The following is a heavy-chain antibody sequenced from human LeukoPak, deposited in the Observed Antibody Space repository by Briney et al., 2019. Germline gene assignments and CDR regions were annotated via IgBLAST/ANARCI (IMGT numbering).Heavy chain of an antibody. CDR2: VNHFGSA. Sequence: PSETLSLTCTVSGGSISSGDYYWSWIRQPPGMGLEWIAYVNHFGSAYYNASLKSRLTISVEGSKNYFSLKLSSVTAADTAVYYCARRRRYYDSSGYSDYWGQGTLVTVSS. V-gene: IGHV4-30-2*01. CDR3: ARRRRYYDSSGYSDY. D-gene: IGHD3-22*01. J-gene: IGHJ4*02. CDR1: GGSISSGDYY.